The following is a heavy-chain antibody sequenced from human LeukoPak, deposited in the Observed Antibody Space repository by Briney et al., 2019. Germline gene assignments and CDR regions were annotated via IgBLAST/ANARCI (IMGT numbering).Heavy chain of an antibody. V-gene: IGHV4-34*01. CDR3: ARGGNIGYCSSTSCHTDYFDY. CDR2: INHGGST. Sequence: SETLSLTCAVYGGSFSGYYWSWIRQPPGKGLEWIGEINHGGSTNYNPSLKSRVTISVDTSKNQFSLKLSSVTAADTAVYYCARGGNIGYCSSTSCHTDYFDYWGQGTLVTVSS. CDR1: GGSFSGYY. D-gene: IGHD2-2*01. J-gene: IGHJ4*02.